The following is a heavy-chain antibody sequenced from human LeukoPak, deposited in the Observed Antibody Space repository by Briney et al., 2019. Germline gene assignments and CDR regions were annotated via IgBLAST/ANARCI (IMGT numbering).Heavy chain of an antibody. V-gene: IGHV1-18*01. J-gene: IGHJ4*02. Sequence: SVKVSCKASGYTFTSYGISWVRQAPGQGLEWMGWISAYNGNTNYAQKLQGRVTMTTDTSTSTAYMELRSLRSDDTAVYYCASARAGYFDWLLNYWGQRTLVTVSS. D-gene: IGHD3-9*01. CDR2: ISAYNGNT. CDR1: GYTFTSYG. CDR3: ASARAGYFDWLLNY.